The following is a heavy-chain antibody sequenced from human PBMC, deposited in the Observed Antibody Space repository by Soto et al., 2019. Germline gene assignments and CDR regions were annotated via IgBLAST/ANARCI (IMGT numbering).Heavy chain of an antibody. CDR3: ARGVGSGSYYNHYNWFDP. D-gene: IGHD3-10*01. Sequence: QVQLVQSGAEVKKPGASVKVSCKASGYTFTNYGISWVRQAPGQGLEWMGWISAYNGNTKYAQKLQGRVTMTTDTATSTAYMELRSLRSDDTAVYYCARGVGSGSYYNHYNWFDPWGQGTLVTVSS. V-gene: IGHV1-18*01. J-gene: IGHJ5*02. CDR2: ISAYNGNT. CDR1: GYTFTNYG.